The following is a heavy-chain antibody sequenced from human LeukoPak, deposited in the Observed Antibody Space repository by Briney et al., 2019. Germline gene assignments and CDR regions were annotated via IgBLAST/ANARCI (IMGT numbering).Heavy chain of an antibody. V-gene: IGHV4-34*01. J-gene: IGHJ6*03. CDR2: INHSGST. CDR3: AITAVYYYYMDV. CDR1: GGSFSGYY. Sequence: SETLSLTCAVYGGSFSGYYWSWIRQPPGKGLEWIGEINHSGSTNYNPSLKSRVTISVDTSKNQFSLKLSSVTAADTAVYYCAITAVYYYYMDVWGKGTTVTISS. D-gene: IGHD1-14*01.